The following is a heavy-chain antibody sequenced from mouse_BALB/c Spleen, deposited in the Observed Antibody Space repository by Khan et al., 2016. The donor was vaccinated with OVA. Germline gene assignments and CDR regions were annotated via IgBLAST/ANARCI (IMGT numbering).Heavy chain of an antibody. CDR1: GYAITSDYV. J-gene: IGHJ4*01. Sequence: EVKLEESGPGLVKPSQSLSLTCTVTGYAITSDYVWYWIRQFPGNKLEWMGDISSTGSTSYNASLKSRISITRDTSKNQFFLQLKSVTNEDTATYYCARSLYYYYGYALDCWGQGTSVTVSS. CDR3: ARSLYYYYGYALDC. V-gene: IGHV3-2*02. CDR2: ISSTGST. D-gene: IGHD1-1*01.